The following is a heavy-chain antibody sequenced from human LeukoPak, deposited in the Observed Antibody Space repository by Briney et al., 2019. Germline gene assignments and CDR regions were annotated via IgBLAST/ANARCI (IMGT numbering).Heavy chain of an antibody. D-gene: IGHD6-13*01. CDR2: ISWNSGSI. CDR1: GFTFSSYA. CDR3: AKGAHIAAADYFDY. V-gene: IGHV3-9*03. Sequence: SLRLSCAASGFTFSSYAMHWVRQAPGKGLEWVSGISWNSGSIGYADSVKGRFTISRDNAKNSLYLQMNSLRAEDMALYYCAKGAHIAAADYFDYWGQGTLVTVSS. J-gene: IGHJ4*02.